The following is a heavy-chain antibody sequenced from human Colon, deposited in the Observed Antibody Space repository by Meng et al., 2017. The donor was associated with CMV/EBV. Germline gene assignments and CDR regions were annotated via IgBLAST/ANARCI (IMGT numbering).Heavy chain of an antibody. CDR1: GYTFTSYG. V-gene: IGHV1-18*01. CDR2: ISAYNGNT. Sequence: ASVKVSCKASGYTFTSYGISWVRQAPGQGLEWMGWISAYNGNTNYAQKLQGRVTITTDTSTSTAYMELRSLRSDDTAVYYCARVGPPGIAAGGNFDYWGQGTLVTVSS. CDR3: ARVGPPGIAAGGNFDY. J-gene: IGHJ4*02. D-gene: IGHD6-13*01.